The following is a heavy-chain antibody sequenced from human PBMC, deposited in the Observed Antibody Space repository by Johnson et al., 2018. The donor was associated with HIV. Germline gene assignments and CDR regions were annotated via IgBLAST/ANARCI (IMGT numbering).Heavy chain of an antibody. V-gene: IGHV3-64*01. CDR3: ARDRGDTAMNDAFDI. CDR1: GFTFSSWP. D-gene: IGHD5-18*01. Sequence: EVQLVESGGGVVQPGRSLRLSCAASGFTFSSWPMHWVRQAPGKGLEYVSRITGSGDTYYVNSVKGRFTISRDNSKSTLYLQMDSLRAEDTAVYYCARDRGDTAMNDAFDIWGQGTMVTVSS. CDR2: ITGSGDT. J-gene: IGHJ3*02.